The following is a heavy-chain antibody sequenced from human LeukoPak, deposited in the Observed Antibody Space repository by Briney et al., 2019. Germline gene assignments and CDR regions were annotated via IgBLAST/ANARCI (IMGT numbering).Heavy chain of an antibody. CDR2: IYYSGST. CDR3: ASNYDSFAAHAFVI. Sequence: SETLSLTCTVSGGSISSYYWSWIRQPPGKGLEWIGYIYYSGSTNYNPSLKSRVTISVDTSKNQFSLKLNYVTAAATAVYYFASNYDSFAAHAFVIWGQGTMVTVSS. V-gene: IGHV4-59*01. J-gene: IGHJ3*02. CDR1: GGSISSYY. D-gene: IGHD3-10*01.